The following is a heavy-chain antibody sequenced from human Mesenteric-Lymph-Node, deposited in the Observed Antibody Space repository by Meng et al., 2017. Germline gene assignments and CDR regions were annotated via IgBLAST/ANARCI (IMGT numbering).Heavy chain of an antibody. V-gene: IGHV2-70*04. J-gene: IGHJ3*02. CDR3: ARAYDSSGYTAFEI. Sequence: SGPTLVKPTQTLTLTCTFSGISLSTSGMRVSWIRQPPGKALEWLARIDWDDDEFYSTSLKTRLTISKDTSKNQVVLTMTKMDPVDTGTYYCARAYDSSGYTAFEIWGQGTLVTVSS. CDR1: GISLSTSGMR. CDR2: IDWDDDE. D-gene: IGHD3-22*01.